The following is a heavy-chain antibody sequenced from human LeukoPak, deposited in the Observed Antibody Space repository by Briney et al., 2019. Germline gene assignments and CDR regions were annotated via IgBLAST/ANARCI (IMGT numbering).Heavy chain of an antibody. CDR1: GFTFSSYA. CDR2: ISYDGSNK. V-gene: IGHV3-30-3*01. J-gene: IGHJ4*02. CDR3: ARGRATINPLDY. D-gene: IGHD1-26*01. Sequence: GGSLRLSCAASGFTFSSYAMHWVRQAPGKGLEWVAVISYDGSNKYYADSVKGRFTISRDNSKNTLYLQMNSLRAEDTAVYYCARGRATINPLDYWGQGTLVTVSS.